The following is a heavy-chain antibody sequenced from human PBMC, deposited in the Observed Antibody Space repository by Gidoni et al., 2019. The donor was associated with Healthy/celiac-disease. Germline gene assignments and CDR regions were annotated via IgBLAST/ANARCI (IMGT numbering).Heavy chain of an antibody. V-gene: IGHV3-33*01. CDR3: AREPYLSGSPFDY. D-gene: IGHD1-26*01. J-gene: IGHJ4*02. CDR1: GFPFSSYG. Sequence: QVQLVESGGGVVQPGRSLRLSCAASGFPFSSYGMHWVRQAPGKGREWVAVIWYNGSNKYYADSVKGRFTITRDNSKNTLYLQMNSLRAEDTAVYYCAREPYLSGSPFDYWGQGTLVTVSS. CDR2: IWYNGSNK.